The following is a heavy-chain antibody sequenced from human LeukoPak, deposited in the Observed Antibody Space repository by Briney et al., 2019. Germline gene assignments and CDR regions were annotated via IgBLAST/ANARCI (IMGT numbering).Heavy chain of an antibody. Sequence: GGSLRLSCAASGFTFSSYSMNWVRQAPGKGLEWVSYISSASGSIYYADSVKGRFTISRDNAKNSLFLQMNSLRAADTAVYYCARLPAYCSSTSCYYDYWGQGTLVTVSS. CDR3: ARLPAYCSSTSCYYDY. CDR1: GFTFSSYS. CDR2: ISSASGSI. D-gene: IGHD2-2*01. J-gene: IGHJ4*02. V-gene: IGHV3-48*04.